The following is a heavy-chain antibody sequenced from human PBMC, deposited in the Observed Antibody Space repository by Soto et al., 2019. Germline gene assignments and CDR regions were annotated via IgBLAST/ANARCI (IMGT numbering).Heavy chain of an antibody. J-gene: IGHJ3*01. CDR1: GGSISRGDYY. V-gene: IGHV4-30-4*01. D-gene: IGHD3-10*01. CDR2: IYYSGST. CDR3: ASKKYYDDSGSYYYS. Sequence: TLSLTCTVSGGSISRGDYYWSWIRQPPGKGLEWIGYIYYSGSTYYNPSLKSRVTISVDTSKNQFSLKLSSVTAADTAVYYCASKKYYDDSGSYYYSWGQGTMVTVSS.